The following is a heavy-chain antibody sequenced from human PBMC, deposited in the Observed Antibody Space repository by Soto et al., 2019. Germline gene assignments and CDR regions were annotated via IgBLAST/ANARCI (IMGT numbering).Heavy chain of an antibody. CDR3: AGGTVTTLEGSQFDY. V-gene: IGHV1-3*01. CDR2: INAGNGNT. CDR1: GYTFTSYA. Sequence: ASVKVSCKASGYTFTSYAMHWVRQAPGQRLEWMGWINAGNGNTKYSQKFQGRVTITRDTSASTAYMELSSLRSEDTAVYYCAGGTVTTLEGSQFDYWGQGTLVTVSS. D-gene: IGHD4-17*01. J-gene: IGHJ4*02.